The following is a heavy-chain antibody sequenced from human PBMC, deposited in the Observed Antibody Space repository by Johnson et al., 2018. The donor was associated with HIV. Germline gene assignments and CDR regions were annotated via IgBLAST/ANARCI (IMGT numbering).Heavy chain of an antibody. CDR3: AREAGGEAVAGPEMDAFDI. CDR2: ISYDGSNK. D-gene: IGHD6-19*01. Sequence: QVQLVESGGGVVQPGRSLRLSCAASGFTFSNYAVHWVRQAPGKGLEWVAVISYDGSNKYYADSVKGRFTISRDNSKNTLYLQMNSLRAEDTAVYYCAREAGGEAVAGPEMDAFDIWGQGTMVTVSS. J-gene: IGHJ3*02. V-gene: IGHV3-30-3*01. CDR1: GFTFSNYA.